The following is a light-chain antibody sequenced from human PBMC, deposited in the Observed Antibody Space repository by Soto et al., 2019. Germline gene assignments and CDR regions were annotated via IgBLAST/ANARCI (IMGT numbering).Light chain of an antibody. Sequence: QTVVTQPPSASGTPGQRVTISCSGSSSNIGSNTVNWYQQLPGTAPTLLIYSNNQRPSGVPDRFSGSKSGTSASLAISGLQSEDEADYYCAAWDDSLNVVVFGGGTKLTVL. CDR2: SNN. J-gene: IGLJ2*01. V-gene: IGLV1-44*01. CDR3: AAWDDSLNVVV. CDR1: SSNIGSNT.